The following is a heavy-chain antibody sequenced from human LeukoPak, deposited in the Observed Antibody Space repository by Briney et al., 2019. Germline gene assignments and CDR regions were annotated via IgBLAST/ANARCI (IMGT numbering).Heavy chain of an antibody. Sequence: GGSLRLSCAASGFIFSSYEINWVRQAPGKGLEWVSYISSSGDTIFYADSVKGRFTISRDNSKHTLSLQLNSLRADDTAVFYGAKCPVGSTFGQNPYYYFLDSWGQGTLVTVSS. CDR2: ISSSGDTI. CDR3: AKCPVGSTFGQNPYYYFLDS. D-gene: IGHD5-12*01. V-gene: IGHV3-48*03. J-gene: IGHJ4*02. CDR1: GFIFSSYE.